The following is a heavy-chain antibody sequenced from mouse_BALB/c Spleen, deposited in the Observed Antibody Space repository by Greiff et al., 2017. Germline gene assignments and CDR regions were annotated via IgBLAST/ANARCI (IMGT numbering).Heavy chain of an antibody. Sequence: QVQLKQSGAELMKPGASVKISCKATGYTFSSYWIEWVKQRPGHGLEWIGEILPGSGSTNYNEKFKGKATFTADTSSNTAYMQLSSLTSEDSAVYYCASPPTMITTSPYYAMDYWGQGTSVTVSS. CDR1: GYTFSSYW. CDR3: ASPPTMITTSPYYAMDY. V-gene: IGHV1-9*01. D-gene: IGHD2-4*01. J-gene: IGHJ4*01. CDR2: ILPGSGST.